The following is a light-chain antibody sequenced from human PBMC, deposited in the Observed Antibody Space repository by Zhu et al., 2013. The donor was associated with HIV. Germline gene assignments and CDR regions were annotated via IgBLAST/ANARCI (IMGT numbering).Light chain of an antibody. CDR3: QQYHDWPPWT. J-gene: IGKJ1*01. CDR1: QSVSSN. CDR2: GAS. V-gene: IGKV3-15*01. Sequence: EIVLTQSPVSLSLSPGERATLSCRASQSVSSNLAWYQQKPGQAPRLLIYGASTRATGIPARFSGSGSGTEFTLIISSLQSEDFAVYYCQQYHDWPPWTFGQGTKVEIK.